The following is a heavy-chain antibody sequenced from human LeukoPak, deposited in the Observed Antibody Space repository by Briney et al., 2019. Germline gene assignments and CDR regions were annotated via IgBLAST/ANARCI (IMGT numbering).Heavy chain of an antibody. D-gene: IGHD5-18*01. V-gene: IGHV3-74*01. CDR2: INSDGSST. J-gene: IGHJ4*02. CDR1: GFSFSSYW. CDR3: ARDPGYTYGFL. Sequence: GGSLRLSCAASGFSFSSYWMHWVRQAPGKGLVWVSRINSDGSSTSYADSVKGRFTISRDNAKNTLYLQMNSLRAKDTAVYYCARDPGYTYGFLWGQGTLVTVSS.